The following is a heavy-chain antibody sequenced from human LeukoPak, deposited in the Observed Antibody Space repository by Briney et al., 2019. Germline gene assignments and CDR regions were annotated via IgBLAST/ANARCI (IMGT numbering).Heavy chain of an antibody. D-gene: IGHD6-19*01. J-gene: IGHJ5*02. V-gene: IGHV4-59*08. CDR2: IYYSGST. CDR3: ARQFDPRYSSGWYWFDP. CDR1: GGSISSYY. Sequence: SETLSLTCTVSGGSISSYYWSWIRQPPGKGLGWIGYIYYSGSTNYNPSLKSRVTISVDTSKNQFSLKLSSVTAADTAVYYCARQFDPRYSSGWYWFDPWGQGTLVTVSS.